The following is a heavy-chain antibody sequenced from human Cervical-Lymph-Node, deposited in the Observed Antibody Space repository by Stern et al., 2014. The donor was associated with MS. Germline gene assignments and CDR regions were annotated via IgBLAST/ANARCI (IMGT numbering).Heavy chain of an antibody. J-gene: IGHJ6*02. V-gene: IGHV1-46*01. CDR2: INPSGGST. CDR3: AREVAGHRLGMMDV. Sequence: DQLVESGAEVKKPGASVKVSCKASGYTFTNYYMHWVRQAPGQGLEWMGIINPSGGSTSNAQKFQGRVTMNRDTSTSTVHMELSSLRSEDTAVYYCAREVAGHRLGMMDVWGQGTTVTVSS. CDR1: GYTFTNYY. D-gene: IGHD6-19*01.